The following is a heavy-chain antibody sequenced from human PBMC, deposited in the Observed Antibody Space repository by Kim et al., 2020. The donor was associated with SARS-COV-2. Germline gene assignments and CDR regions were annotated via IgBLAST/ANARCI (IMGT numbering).Heavy chain of an antibody. CDR2: ISAYNGNT. CDR3: ARDVAFGELFFLLEDGP. D-gene: IGHD3-10*01. J-gene: IGHJ5*02. V-gene: IGHV1-18*01. Sequence: ASVKVSCKASGYTFTSYGISWVRQAPGQGLEWMGWISAYNGNTNYAQKLQGRVTMTTDTSTSTAYMELRSLRSDDTAVYYCARDVAFGELFFLLEDGPWGQGTLVTVSS. CDR1: GYTFTSYG.